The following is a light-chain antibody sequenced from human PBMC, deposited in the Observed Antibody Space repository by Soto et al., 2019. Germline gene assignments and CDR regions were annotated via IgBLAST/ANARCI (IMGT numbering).Light chain of an antibody. CDR2: GAY. J-gene: IGKJ1*01. V-gene: IGKV3-20*01. Sequence: EIVLTQSPGTLSLSPGERATLSCRASQSFSSGYLAWYQQKPGQAPRLLIYGAYSRATDIPDRFSGSGSGTDFTLTIRRLEPEDFAVYYCHQYDSSPATFGQGTKVDIK. CDR3: HQYDSSPAT. CDR1: QSFSSGY.